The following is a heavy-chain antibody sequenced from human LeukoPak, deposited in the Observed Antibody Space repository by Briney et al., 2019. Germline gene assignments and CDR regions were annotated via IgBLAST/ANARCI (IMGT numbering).Heavy chain of an antibody. J-gene: IGHJ3*02. V-gene: IGHV4-39*01. CDR3: ARQRPDAFDI. CDR2: IYYSGST. Sequence: PSETLSLTCTVSGGSISSYYWGWIRQPPGKGLEWIGSIYYSGSTYYNPSLKSRVTISVDTSKNQSALKLSSVTAADTAVYYCARQRPDAFDIWGQGTMVTVSS. CDR1: GGSISSYY.